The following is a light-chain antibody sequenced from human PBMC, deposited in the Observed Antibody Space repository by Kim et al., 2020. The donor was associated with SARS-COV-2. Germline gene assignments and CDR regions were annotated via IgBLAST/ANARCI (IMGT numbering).Light chain of an antibody. CDR3: QSYDSSNYV. CDR2: EDN. J-gene: IGLJ1*01. Sequence: GKTVTISCTRSSGSIANNYVQWYQQRPGSAPTTVIYEDNQRPSGVPDRFSGSIDSSSNSASLTISGLKTEDEADYYCQSYDSSNYVFGTGTKVTVL. CDR1: SGSIANNY. V-gene: IGLV6-57*03.